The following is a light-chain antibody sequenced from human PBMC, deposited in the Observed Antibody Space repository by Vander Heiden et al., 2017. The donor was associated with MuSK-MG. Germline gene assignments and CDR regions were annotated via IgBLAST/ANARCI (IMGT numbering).Light chain of an antibody. Sequence: QAVLTQPSSLSASPGASASLTCTLRSGINVGAYRISWYQQKPGSPPRYLLTYKSDSDKQQGSGVPSRFSGSKDASANAGILFISGLQAEDEADYYCMIWNSSALVFGGGTKLTVL. CDR3: MIWNSSALV. V-gene: IGLV5-45*03. J-gene: IGLJ2*01. CDR1: SGINVGAYR. CDR2: YKSDSDK.